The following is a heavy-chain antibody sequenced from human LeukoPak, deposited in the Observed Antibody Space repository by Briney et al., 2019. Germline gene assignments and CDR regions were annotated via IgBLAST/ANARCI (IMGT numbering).Heavy chain of an antibody. CDR1: GFTFSSYW. V-gene: IGHV3-74*01. Sequence: GGSLRLSCAASGFTFSSYWMHWVRQVPGKGLEWVSRINSDGSSTSYADSVKGRFTISRDNAKNSLYLQMNSLRAEDTAVYYCARDRYCSSTSCHNHFDYWGQGTLVTVSS. J-gene: IGHJ4*02. CDR3: ARDRYCSSTSCHNHFDY. CDR2: INSDGSST. D-gene: IGHD2-2*02.